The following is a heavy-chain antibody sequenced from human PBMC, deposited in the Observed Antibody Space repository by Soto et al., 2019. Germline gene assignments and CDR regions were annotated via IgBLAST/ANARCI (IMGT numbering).Heavy chain of an antibody. CDR1: GYTFTSYY. CDR3: ASVEPGLSLQGDY. V-gene: IGHV1-46*03. CDR2: INPSGGST. J-gene: IGHJ4*02. Sequence: QVQLVQSGAEVKKPGASVKVSCKASGYTFTSYYMHWVRQAPGQGLEWMGIINPSGGSTSYAQKFQGRVXXTXDXXTSTVYMELSSLRSEDTAVYYCASVEPGLSLQGDYWGQGTLVTVSS.